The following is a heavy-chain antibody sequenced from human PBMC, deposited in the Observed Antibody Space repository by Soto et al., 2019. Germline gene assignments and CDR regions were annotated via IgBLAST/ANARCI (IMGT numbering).Heavy chain of an antibody. CDR3: ARGGGYCSGGSCYPDYYYYMDV. V-gene: IGHV1-3*01. CDR2: INAGNGNT. CDR1: GYTFTSYA. D-gene: IGHD2-15*01. Sequence: QVQLVQSGAEVKKPGASVKVSCKASGYTFTSYAMHWVRQAPGQRLEWMGWINAGNGNTKYSQKFQGRVTITRDTSASTAYIELSSLRSEDTAVYYCARGGGYCSGGSCYPDYYYYMDVWGKGTTVTVSS. J-gene: IGHJ6*03.